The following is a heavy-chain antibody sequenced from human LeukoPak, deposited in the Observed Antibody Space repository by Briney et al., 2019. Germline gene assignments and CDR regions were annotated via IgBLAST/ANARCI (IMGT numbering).Heavy chain of an antibody. V-gene: IGHV4-59*01. CDR3: ARGGYYYMDV. J-gene: IGHJ6*03. CDR2: IFYNGNT. CDR1: GRFISPYY. Sequence: EKLSLTWTVPGRFISPYYWSWLPPPPRKGLEWIAYIFYNGNTNYNPSLKSRVTISLDTSKKQFSLKVSSVTAADTAVYYCARGGYYYMDVWGKGTTVTVSS.